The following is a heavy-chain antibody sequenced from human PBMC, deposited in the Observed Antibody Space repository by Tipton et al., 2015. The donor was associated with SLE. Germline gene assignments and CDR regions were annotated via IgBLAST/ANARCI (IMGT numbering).Heavy chain of an antibody. D-gene: IGHD3-10*01. Sequence: SLRLSCEASGFTFSSSAMSWVRQAPGKGLEWVSVIYSGGSTTFYADSVKGRFTTFNSENTMYLQMNSLRAEDTAVYYCAKGRDTMVRGIVVLRHYYYYMDVWVKGTTVTVSS. J-gene: IGHJ6*03. CDR1: GFTFSSSA. V-gene: IGHV3-23*03. CDR3: AKGRDTMVRGIVVLRHYYYYMDV. CDR2: IYSGGSTT.